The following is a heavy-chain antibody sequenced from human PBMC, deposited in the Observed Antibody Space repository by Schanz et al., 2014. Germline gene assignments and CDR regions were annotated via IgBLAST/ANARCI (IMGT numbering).Heavy chain of an antibody. J-gene: IGHJ6*03. D-gene: IGHD2-21*02. Sequence: VQLVESGGGVVQPGRSLRLSCAASGFTFTNYAMTWVRQAPGKGLEWVSSISSSSSYISYADSVKGRFTISRDNAKNSLYLQMNSLRAEDTAVYYCARPSDSSWYMDVWGKGTTVTVSS. CDR3: ARPSDSSWYMDV. CDR1: GFTFTNYA. CDR2: ISSSSSYI. V-gene: IGHV3-21*01.